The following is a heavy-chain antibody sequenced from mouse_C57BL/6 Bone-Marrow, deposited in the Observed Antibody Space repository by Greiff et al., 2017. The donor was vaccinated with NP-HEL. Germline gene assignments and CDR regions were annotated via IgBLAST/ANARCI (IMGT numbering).Heavy chain of an antibody. D-gene: IGHD2-3*01. Sequence: DVKLQESGEGLVKPGGSLKLSCAASGFTFSSYAMSWVRQTPEKRLEWVAYISSGGDYIYYADTVKGRFTISRDNARNTLYLQMSSLKSEDTAMYYCTRDGHGFDYWGQGTTLTVSS. V-gene: IGHV5-9-1*02. CDR1: GFTFSSYA. CDR3: TRDGHGFDY. CDR2: ISSGGDYI. J-gene: IGHJ2*01.